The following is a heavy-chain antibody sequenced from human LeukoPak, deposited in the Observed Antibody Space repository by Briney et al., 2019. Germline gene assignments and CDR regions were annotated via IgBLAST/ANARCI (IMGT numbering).Heavy chain of an antibody. D-gene: IGHD2-2*01. CDR1: GYSFTTYA. J-gene: IGHJ6*02. Sequence: ASVKVSCKASGYSFTTYAMNWVRQALGQGLEWMGWINTNTENPTYAQGFTGRIVFSLDTSVSTAYLQISSLRAEDTAVYYCARVGVRSTPSSQGLDYYYYGMYIWGQGTTVTPSS. CDR3: ARVGVRSTPSSQGLDYYYYGMYI. CDR2: INTNTENP. V-gene: IGHV7-4-1*02.